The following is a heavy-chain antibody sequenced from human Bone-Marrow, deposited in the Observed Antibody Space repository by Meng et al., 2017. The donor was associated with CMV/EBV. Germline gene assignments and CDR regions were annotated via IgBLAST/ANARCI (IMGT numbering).Heavy chain of an antibody. V-gene: IGHV1-2*02. CDR1: GYTFTGYY. CDR2: INPNSGGT. D-gene: IGHD4-11*01. CDR3: ARGIKYSNYEVGWFDP. Sequence: ASVKVSCKASGYTFTGYYMHWVRQAPGQGLEWMGWINPNSGGTNYAQKFQGRVTMTRDTSISTAYMELSRLRSDDTAVYYCARGIKYSNYEVGWFDPWGQGTLVTVSS. J-gene: IGHJ5*02.